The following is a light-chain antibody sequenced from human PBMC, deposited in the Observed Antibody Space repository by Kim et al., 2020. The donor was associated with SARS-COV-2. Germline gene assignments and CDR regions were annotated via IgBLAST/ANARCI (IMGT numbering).Light chain of an antibody. CDR1: QSISNNY. CDR2: GAS. CDR3: QQYGSSPPLT. J-gene: IGKJ4*01. V-gene: IGKV3-20*01. Sequence: PGERATLSCRASQSISNNYLAWYQQKPGQTPRLLIYGASSRATGIPDRFSGSGSGTDFTLTISRLEPEDFAVYYCQQYGSSPPLTFGGGTKVDIK.